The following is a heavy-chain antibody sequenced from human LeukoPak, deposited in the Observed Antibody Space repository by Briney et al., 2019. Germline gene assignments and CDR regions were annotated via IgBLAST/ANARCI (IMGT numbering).Heavy chain of an antibody. CDR1: GFTVSHNY. Sequence: PGGSLRLSCTASGFTVSHNYMHWVRQAPGKGLEWVSVIHSGGSSYHADSVKGRFTISRDNSKNTVFLQLNSLRAEDTAVYYCARGPPAENFIDFGARGPLVTVPS. J-gene: IGHJ4*02. V-gene: IGHV3-53*01. CDR3: ARGPPAENFIDF. CDR2: IHSGGSS. D-gene: IGHD6-25*01.